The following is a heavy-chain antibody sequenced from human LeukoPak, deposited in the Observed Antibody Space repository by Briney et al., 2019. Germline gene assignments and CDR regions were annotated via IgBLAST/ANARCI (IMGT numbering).Heavy chain of an antibody. CDR2: IYYSGST. CDR3: AREIGYSSGWYRRRWFDP. CDR1: GGSISSYY. Sequence: SETLSLTCTVSGGSISSYYRSWIRQPPGKGLEWIGYIYYSGSTNYNPSLKSRVTISVDTSKNQFSLKLSSVTAADTAVYYCAREIGYSSGWYRRRWFDPWGQGTLVTVSS. V-gene: IGHV4-59*01. D-gene: IGHD6-19*01. J-gene: IGHJ5*02.